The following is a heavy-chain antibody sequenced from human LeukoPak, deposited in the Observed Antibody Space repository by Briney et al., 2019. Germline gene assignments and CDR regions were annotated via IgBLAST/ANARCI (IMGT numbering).Heavy chain of an antibody. CDR1: GYSFTTYW. CDR2: IYPGDSDT. CDR3: ASPSISLGYCSGGSCWGVGY. V-gene: IGHV5-51*01. Sequence: GESLKISCKGSGYSFTTYWIGWVRQMPGKGLEWMGIIYPGDSDTRYSPSFQGQVTISADKSISTAYLQWSSLKASDTAMYYCASPSISLGYCSGGSCWGVGYWGQGTLVTVSS. D-gene: IGHD2-15*01. J-gene: IGHJ4*02.